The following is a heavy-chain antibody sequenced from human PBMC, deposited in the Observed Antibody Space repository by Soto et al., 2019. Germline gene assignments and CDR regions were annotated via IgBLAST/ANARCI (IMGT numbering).Heavy chain of an antibody. CDR3: AREEDRFGELLYPGDY. Sequence: QVQLVQSGAEVKKPGASVKVSCKASGYTFTSYGISWVRQAPGQGLEWVGWISAYNGNTNYAQKLQGRVTMTTDTSTSTAYMELRSLRSDDTAVYYCAREEDRFGELLYPGDYWGQGTLVTVSS. CDR2: ISAYNGNT. D-gene: IGHD3-10*01. V-gene: IGHV1-18*01. J-gene: IGHJ4*02. CDR1: GYTFTSYG.